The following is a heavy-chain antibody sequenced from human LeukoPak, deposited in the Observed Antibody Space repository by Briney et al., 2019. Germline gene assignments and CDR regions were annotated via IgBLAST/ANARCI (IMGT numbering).Heavy chain of an antibody. CDR2: IYYSGTT. D-gene: IGHD3-22*01. Sequence: SETLSLTCTVSGGSIRHYYWAWIRQPPGKGLEWIGYIYYSGTTKYNPPLQSRVTISVDTSKNQFSLKLSSVTAADTAVYYCAAYYYDSSGYYPYWGQGTLVTVSS. V-gene: IGHV4-59*12. CDR1: GGSIRHYY. J-gene: IGHJ4*02. CDR3: AAYYYDSSGYYPY.